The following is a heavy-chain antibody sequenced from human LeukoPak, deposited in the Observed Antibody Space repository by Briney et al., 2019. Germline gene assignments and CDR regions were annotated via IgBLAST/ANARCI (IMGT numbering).Heavy chain of an antibody. J-gene: IGHJ4*02. D-gene: IGHD3-22*01. Sequence: RGSLRLSCAASGFTFSSYSMNWVRQAPGKGLEWGSYISGSSSTIYYADSVKGRFTISRGNGKNTLYLQMNSLRAEDTAVYYCARGSTYYDSSGQVPFDYWGQGTLVTVSS. CDR2: ISGSSSTI. CDR3: ARGSTYYDSSGQVPFDY. V-gene: IGHV3-48*01. CDR1: GFTFSSYS.